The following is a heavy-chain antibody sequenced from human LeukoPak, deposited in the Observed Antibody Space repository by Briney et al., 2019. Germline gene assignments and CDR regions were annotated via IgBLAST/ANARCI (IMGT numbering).Heavy chain of an antibody. V-gene: IGHV4-31*03. Sequence: PSETLSLTCTVSGGSISSGGYYWGWIRQHPGKGLEWIGYISYSGSTHYSSSLKSRVSISVDSSTSQFSLRLNSVTAADTAVYYCARAPRFWSGYHSSRWFDPWGQGTLVTVSS. CDR2: ISYSGST. CDR1: GGSISSGGYY. D-gene: IGHD3-3*01. J-gene: IGHJ5*02. CDR3: ARAPRFWSGYHSSRWFDP.